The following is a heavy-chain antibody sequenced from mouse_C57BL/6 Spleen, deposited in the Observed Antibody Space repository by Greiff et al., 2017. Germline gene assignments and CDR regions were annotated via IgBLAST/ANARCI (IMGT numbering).Heavy chain of an antibody. CDR1: GYTFTSYW. J-gene: IGHJ3*01. Sequence: QVQLQQPGAELVRPGSSVKLSCKASGYTFTSYWMDWVKQRPGQGLEWIGNIYPSDSETHYNQKFKDKATLTVDKSSSTAYMQLSSLTSEDSAVYDCAREAYGSSQGAWFAYWGQGTLVTVSA. CDR3: AREAYGSSQGAWFAY. D-gene: IGHD1-1*01. V-gene: IGHV1-61*01. CDR2: IYPSDSET.